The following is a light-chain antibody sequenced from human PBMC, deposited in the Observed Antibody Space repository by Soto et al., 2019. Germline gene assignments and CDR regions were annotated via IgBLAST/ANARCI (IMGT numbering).Light chain of an antibody. Sequence: DIQMTQSPSSLSASVGDRVTITCQASQDISNYLNWYQQKPGKAPKLLIYDASNLETGVPSRFSGRASGTDFTFTISSLQPEDTATDYCHQYNKLPFGGGTKVEIK. CDR3: HQYNKLP. J-gene: IGKJ4*02. CDR1: QDISNY. CDR2: DAS. V-gene: IGKV1-33*01.